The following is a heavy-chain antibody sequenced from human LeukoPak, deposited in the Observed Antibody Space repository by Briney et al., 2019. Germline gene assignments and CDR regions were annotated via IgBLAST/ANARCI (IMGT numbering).Heavy chain of an antibody. J-gene: IGHJ4*02. D-gene: IGHD3-22*01. CDR2: IDPSGGST. CDR3: ARAYYYDSSGHPVYFDY. Sequence: VASVKVSCKASGYTFTSYYMHWVRQAPGQGLEWMGIIDPSGGSTSYAQKFQGRVTMTRDTSTSTVYMELSSLRSEDRAVYYCARAYYYDSSGHPVYFDYWGQGTLVTVSS. CDR1: GYTFTSYY. V-gene: IGHV1-46*01.